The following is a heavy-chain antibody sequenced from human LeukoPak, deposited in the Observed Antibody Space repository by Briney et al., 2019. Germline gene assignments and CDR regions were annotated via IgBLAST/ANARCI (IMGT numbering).Heavy chain of an antibody. CDR3: ARHNYDFWSVYMDV. CDR2: IKQDGSEK. J-gene: IGHJ6*03. D-gene: IGHD3-3*01. CDR1: GFTFSSYW. Sequence: HTGGSLRLSCAASGFTFSSYWMSWVRQAPGKGLEWLANIKQDGSEKYYVDSVKGRFTISRDNAKNSLYLQMNSLRAEDTAVYYCARHNYDFWSVYMDVWGKGTTATVSS. V-gene: IGHV3-7*01.